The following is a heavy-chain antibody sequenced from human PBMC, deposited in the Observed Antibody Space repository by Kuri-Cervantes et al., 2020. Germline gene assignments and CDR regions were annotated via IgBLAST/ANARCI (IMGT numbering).Heavy chain of an antibody. Sequence: SETLSLTCTVSGGSISTNSYYWGWIRQPPGKGLEWIGTIYYSGATQYNPSLRSRVTISVDTSKNQFSLKLTSVTAADTAVYYCARGGGSSWPTFEFWGQGTLVTVSS. CDR2: IYYSGAT. D-gene: IGHD6-13*01. V-gene: IGHV4-39*07. CDR1: GGSISTNSYY. CDR3: ARGGGSSWPTFEF. J-gene: IGHJ4*02.